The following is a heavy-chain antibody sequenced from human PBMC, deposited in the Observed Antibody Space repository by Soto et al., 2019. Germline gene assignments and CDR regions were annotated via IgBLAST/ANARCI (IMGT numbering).Heavy chain of an antibody. J-gene: IGHJ4*02. CDR1: GASMKRRNYF. D-gene: IGHD2-15*01. CDR2: IHSSGGT. V-gene: IGHV4-39*02. CDR3: GRLAEAATGHTDFDF. Sequence: SETLSLTCTVSGASMKRRNYFCGWILQPPGKGLEFVGSIHSSGGTYYNPSLKSRVTVSVDLSNSHFSLSLKSLTATDTAVYYCGRLAEAATGHTDFDFWGQGTLVTVSS.